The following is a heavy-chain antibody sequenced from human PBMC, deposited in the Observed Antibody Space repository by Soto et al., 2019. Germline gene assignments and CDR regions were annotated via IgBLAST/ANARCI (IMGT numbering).Heavy chain of an antibody. CDR2: ISSTGSTI. CDR1: GFTFGSYT. V-gene: IGHV3-48*02. J-gene: IGHJ5*02. Sequence: EVQLVESGGGLVQPGGSLRLSCAASGFTFGSYTMNWVRQGPGKGLEGLSYISSTGSTIYYADSVKGRCTISRDNAKNSLSLQMNSLRDEDTAVYYCAARPATVTTHKWFDPWGQGTLVTVSS. D-gene: IGHD4-4*01. CDR3: AARPATVTTHKWFDP.